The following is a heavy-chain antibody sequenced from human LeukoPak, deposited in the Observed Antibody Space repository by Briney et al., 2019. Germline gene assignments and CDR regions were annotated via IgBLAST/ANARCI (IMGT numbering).Heavy chain of an antibody. CDR2: ISGSGGNT. Sequence: GGSLRLSCATSGFTFSSYAMSWVRQAPGKGLEWVSAISGSGGNTYYADSVKGRFTISRDNSKNTLYLQMNSLRAEDTAVYYCAKDLAYCGGDCYTGLDYWGQGTLVTVSS. V-gene: IGHV3-23*01. CDR1: GFTFSSYA. J-gene: IGHJ4*02. CDR3: AKDLAYCGGDCYTGLDY. D-gene: IGHD2-21*01.